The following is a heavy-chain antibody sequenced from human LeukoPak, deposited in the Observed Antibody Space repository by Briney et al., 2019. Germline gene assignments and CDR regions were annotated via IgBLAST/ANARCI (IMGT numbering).Heavy chain of an antibody. CDR1: GFTFSSYG. CDR3: AKGGYSSSWEFDY. Sequence: PGRSLRLSCAASGFTFSSYGMHWVGQAPGKGLEWVAVISYDGSNKYYADSVKGRFTISRDNSKNTLYLQMNSLRAEDTAVYYCAKGGYSSSWEFDYWGQGTLVTVSS. J-gene: IGHJ4*02. V-gene: IGHV3-30*18. D-gene: IGHD6-13*01. CDR2: ISYDGSNK.